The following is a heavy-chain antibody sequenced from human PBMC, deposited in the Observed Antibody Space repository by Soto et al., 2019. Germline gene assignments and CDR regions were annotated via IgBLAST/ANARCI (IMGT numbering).Heavy chain of an antibody. CDR3: ARHQPTYYYDSSGYYPLGSYFDY. D-gene: IGHD3-22*01. J-gene: IGHJ4*02. CDR2: IYHSGST. CDR1: GYSISRGYY. Sequence: SKTLSLTCAVSGYSISRGYYWGWIRQPPGKGLEWGGRIYHSGSTYYNPSLKSRVTISVDTSKNQFSLKLSSVTAADTVVYYCARHQPTYYYDSSGYYPLGSYFDYWGQGTLVTVSS. V-gene: IGHV4-38-2*01.